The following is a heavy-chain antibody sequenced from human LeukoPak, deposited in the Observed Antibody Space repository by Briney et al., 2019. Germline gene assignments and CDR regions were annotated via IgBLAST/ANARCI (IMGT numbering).Heavy chain of an antibody. D-gene: IGHD6-13*01. CDR1: GGSISSYY. V-gene: IGHV4-59*01. Sequence: SETLSLTCTVSGGSISSYYWSWIRQPPGKGLEWIGYIYYSGTTNYNPSLKSRVTISVDTSKNQFSLKLSSVTAADTAVYYCARGVYIAAAQYGYWGQGTLVTVSA. CDR2: IYYSGTT. J-gene: IGHJ4*02. CDR3: ARGVYIAAAQYGY.